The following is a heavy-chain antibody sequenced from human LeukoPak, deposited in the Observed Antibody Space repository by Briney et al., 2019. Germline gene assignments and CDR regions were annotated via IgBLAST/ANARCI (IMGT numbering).Heavy chain of an antibody. V-gene: IGHV3-30*02. D-gene: IGHD3-10*01. CDR3: AKAHYYGSGSYYNDY. J-gene: IGHJ4*02. CDR1: GFTFSIYG. CDR2: IWNDGSNK. Sequence: PGGSLRLSCAASGFTFSIYGMHWVRQAPGKGLEWVAVIWNDGSNKYYADSVKGRFTISRDNSKNTLYLQMNSLRAEDTAVYYCAKAHYYGSGSYYNDYWGQGTLVTVSS.